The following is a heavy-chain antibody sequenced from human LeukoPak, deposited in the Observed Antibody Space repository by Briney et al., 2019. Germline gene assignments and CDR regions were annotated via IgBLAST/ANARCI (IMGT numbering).Heavy chain of an antibody. CDR1: GGTFSSYA. J-gene: IGHJ6*03. V-gene: IGHV1-69*05. Sequence: SVKVSCKASGGTFSSYAISWVRQAPGQGLEWMGGIIPIFGTANYAQKFQGRVTITTDESTSTAYMELSSLRSEDTAVYYCARSPIVVVPDSTQRGYYYYMDVWGKGTTVTVSS. D-gene: IGHD2-2*01. CDR2: IIPIFGTA. CDR3: ARSPIVVVPDSTQRGYYYYMDV.